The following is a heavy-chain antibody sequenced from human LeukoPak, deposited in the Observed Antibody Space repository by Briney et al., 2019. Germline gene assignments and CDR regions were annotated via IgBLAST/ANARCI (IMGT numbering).Heavy chain of an antibody. CDR2: ISSSSSTI. V-gene: IGHV3-48*01. CDR1: GFTFSSYS. J-gene: IGHJ3*02. Sequence: QPGGSLRLSCAASGFTFSSYSMKWVRQAPGKGLEWVSYISSSSSTIYYADSVKGRFTISRDNAKNSLYLQMNSLRAEDTAVYYCASLRRTSSDAFDIWGQGTMVTVSS. CDR3: ASLRRTSSDAFDI.